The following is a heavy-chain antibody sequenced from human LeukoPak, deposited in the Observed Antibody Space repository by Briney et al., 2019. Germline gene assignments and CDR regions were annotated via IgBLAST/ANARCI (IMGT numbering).Heavy chain of an antibody. Sequence: PSETLSLTCAVYGGSFSGYYWSWIRQPPGKGLEWIGEINHSGSTNYNPSLKSRVTISVDTSENQFSLKLSSVTAADTAVYYCARGLPLYYYGSGSYYKPFFDYWGQGTLITVSS. J-gene: IGHJ4*02. CDR2: INHSGST. V-gene: IGHV4-34*01. CDR3: ARGLPLYYYGSGSYYKPFFDY. D-gene: IGHD3-10*01. CDR1: GGSFSGYY.